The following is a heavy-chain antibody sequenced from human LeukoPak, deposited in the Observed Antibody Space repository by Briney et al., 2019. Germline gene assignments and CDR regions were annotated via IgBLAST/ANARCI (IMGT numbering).Heavy chain of an antibody. Sequence: PGGSLRLSCAASGFTFSNYWMSWVRQAPGKGLKWVANIKQDGSEKYYVDSVKGRFTISRDNAKNSLYLQMNSLRAEDTAVYYCARVTRTYMDVWGKGTTVTVSS. CDR3: ARVTRTYMDV. J-gene: IGHJ6*03. CDR2: IKQDGSEK. V-gene: IGHV3-7*01. CDR1: GFTFSNYW.